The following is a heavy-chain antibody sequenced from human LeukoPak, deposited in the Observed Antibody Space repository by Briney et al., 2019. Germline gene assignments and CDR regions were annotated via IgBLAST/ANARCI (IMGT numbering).Heavy chain of an antibody. D-gene: IGHD4-17*01. J-gene: IGHJ5*02. V-gene: IGHV3-21*01. CDR1: GFXFSSYS. Sequence: PGGALRLSCAGCGFXFSSYSINWVRQAPGKGLDWVSPINSIRSYIYYADSVKGRFTVSRDNAKNSLYLQMNSLRAEDTAVYYCARVVGQYGDYAGWFDPWGQGTLVTVSS. CDR2: INSIRSYI. CDR3: ARVVGQYGDYAGWFDP.